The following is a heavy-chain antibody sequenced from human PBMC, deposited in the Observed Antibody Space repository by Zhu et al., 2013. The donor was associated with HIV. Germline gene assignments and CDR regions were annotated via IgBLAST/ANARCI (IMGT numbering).Heavy chain of an antibody. D-gene: IGHD2-21*02. CDR1: RGTFSSYA. V-gene: IGHV1-69*15. CDR3: ARGYGGNFLSRTYYFDY. Sequence: QVQLVQSGAEVKKPGSSVKVSCKASRGTFSSYAISWVRQAPGQGLEWMGTIIPIFGTTNYAQKFQGRVTITADESTSTTYMELSSLRSEDTAVYFCARGYGGNFLSRTYYFDYWGQGTLVTVSS. CDR2: IIPIFGTT. J-gene: IGHJ4*02.